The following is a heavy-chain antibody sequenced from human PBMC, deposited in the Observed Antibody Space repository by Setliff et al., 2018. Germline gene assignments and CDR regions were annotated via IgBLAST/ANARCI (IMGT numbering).Heavy chain of an antibody. CDR3: ASRRNWGRSWYYYYGMDV. J-gene: IGHJ6*02. Sequence: GGSLRLSCEASGFTFSNHDMNWVRQAPGKGLDWVSSISSSSSYIYYADSVKGRFTISRDNAKNSLYLQMNSLRAEDTAVYYCASRRNWGRSWYYYYGMDVWGQGTTVTVSS. CDR2: ISSSSSYI. D-gene: IGHD7-27*01. V-gene: IGHV3-21*01. CDR1: GFTFSNHD.